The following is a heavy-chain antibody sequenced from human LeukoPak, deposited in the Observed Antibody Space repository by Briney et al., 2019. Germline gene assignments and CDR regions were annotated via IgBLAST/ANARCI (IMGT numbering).Heavy chain of an antibody. CDR3: AREGLVGATKNWFDP. CDR2: IYYSGST. CDR1: GGSISSYY. J-gene: IGHJ5*02. Sequence: PSETLSLTCTVSGGSISSYYWSWIRQPPGKGLEWIGYIYYSGSTNYNPSLKSRVTISVDTSKNQFSLKLSSVTAADTAVYYCAREGLVGATKNWFDPWGQGTLVSVSS. D-gene: IGHD1-26*01. V-gene: IGHV4-59*12.